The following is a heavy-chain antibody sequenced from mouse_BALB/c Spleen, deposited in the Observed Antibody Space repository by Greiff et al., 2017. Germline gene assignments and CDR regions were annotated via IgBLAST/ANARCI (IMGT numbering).Heavy chain of an antibody. CDR1: GFTFSSYT. V-gene: IGHV5-6-4*01. J-gene: IGHJ2*01. CDR2: ISSGGSYT. CDR3: TREGYYFDY. Sequence: EVQLVESGGGLVKPGGSLKLSCAASGFTFSSYTMSWVRQTPEKRLEWVATISSGGSYTYYPDSVKGRFTISSDNAKNTLYMQMSSLKSEDTAMYYCTREGYYFDYWGQGTTLTVSS.